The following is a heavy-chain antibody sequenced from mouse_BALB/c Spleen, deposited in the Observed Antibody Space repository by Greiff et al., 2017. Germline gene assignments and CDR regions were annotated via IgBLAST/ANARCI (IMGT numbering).Heavy chain of an antibody. J-gene: IGHJ2*01. CDR2: ISTYYGDA. CDR1: GYTFTDYA. D-gene: IGHD2-1*01. Sequence: QVHVKQSGAELVRPGVSVKISCKGSGYTFTDYAMHWVKQSHAKSLEWIGVISTYYGDASYNQKFKGKATMTVDKSSSTAYMELARLTSEDSAIYYCAREYYGNYVDYWGQGTTLTVSS. V-gene: IGHV1S137*01. CDR3: AREYYGNYVDY.